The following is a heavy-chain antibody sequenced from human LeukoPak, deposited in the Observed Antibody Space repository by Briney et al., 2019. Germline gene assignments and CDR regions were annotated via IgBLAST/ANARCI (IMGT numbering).Heavy chain of an antibody. CDR2: INLSGGST. CDR1: GYTFTSYY. J-gene: IGHJ4*02. D-gene: IGHD1-26*01. V-gene: IGHV1-46*01. CDR3: AREPPPSYSGGREYYFDY. Sequence: ASVKVSCKASGYTFTSYYIHVVRQAPGQGLEGMGIINLSGGSTSYAQKFRDRLTITRDTSTSTLYMELSSLRSEDTAVYYCAREPPPSYSGGREYYFDYWGQGTLVTVSS.